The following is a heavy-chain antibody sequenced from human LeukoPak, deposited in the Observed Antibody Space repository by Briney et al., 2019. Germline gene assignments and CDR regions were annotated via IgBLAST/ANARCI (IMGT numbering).Heavy chain of an antibody. Sequence: SVKVSCKASGGTFSSYAISWVRQAPGQGLEWMGRIIPIFGIANYAQKFQGRVTITADKSTSTAYMELSSLRPEDTAVYYCASQYYDFWYWGQGTLVTVSS. CDR3: ASQYYDFWY. CDR1: GGTFSSYA. D-gene: IGHD3-3*01. V-gene: IGHV1-69*04. CDR2: IIPIFGIA. J-gene: IGHJ4*02.